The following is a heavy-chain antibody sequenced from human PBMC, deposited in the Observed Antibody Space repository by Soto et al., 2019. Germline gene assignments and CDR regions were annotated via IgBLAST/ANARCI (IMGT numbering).Heavy chain of an antibody. V-gene: IGHV4-59*01. Sequence: QVQLQESGPGLVKPSETLSLTCTVSGGSISSYYWSWIRQPPGKGLEWIGYIYYSGSTNYNPSLKSRVTISVDTSKNQFSLKLSSVTAADTAVYYCAREGSGSYYLDYWGQGTLVTVSS. CDR2: IYYSGST. CDR3: AREGSGSYYLDY. CDR1: GGSISSYY. D-gene: IGHD1-26*01. J-gene: IGHJ4*02.